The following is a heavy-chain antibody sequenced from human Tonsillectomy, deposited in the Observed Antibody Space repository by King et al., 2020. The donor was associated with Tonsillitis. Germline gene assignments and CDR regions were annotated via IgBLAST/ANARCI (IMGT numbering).Heavy chain of an antibody. CDR3: ARLGGYSSPFGY. CDR1: GGSIISYY. Sequence: VQLQESGPGLVKPSETLSLTCTVSGGSIISYYWSWIRQPPGKGLEWIGHIHYLVGTNYHPSLKSRVTTSVDTSKNQFSLTLSSVTAADTARYYCARLGGYSSPFGYWGQGTLVTVSS. D-gene: IGHD6-25*01. V-gene: IGHV4-59*08. J-gene: IGHJ4*02. CDR2: IHYLVGT.